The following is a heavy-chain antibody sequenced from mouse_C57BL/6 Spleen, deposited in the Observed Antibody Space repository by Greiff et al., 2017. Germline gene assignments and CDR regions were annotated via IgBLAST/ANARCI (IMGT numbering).Heavy chain of an antibody. CDR2: IYPGDGDT. J-gene: IGHJ4*01. V-gene: IGHV1-80*01. D-gene: IGHD3-2*02. CDR3: ARRQALYAMDY. Sequence: QVQLQQSGAELVKPGASVKISCKASGYAFSSYWMNWVKQRPGKGLEWIGQIYPGDGDTNYNGKFKGKATLTADKSSSTAYMQLSSLTSEDSAVYFCARRQALYAMDYWGQGTSVTVSS. CDR1: GYAFSSYW.